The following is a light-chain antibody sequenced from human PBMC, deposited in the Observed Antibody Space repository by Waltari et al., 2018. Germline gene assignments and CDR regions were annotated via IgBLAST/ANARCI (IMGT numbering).Light chain of an antibody. CDR2: GAS. Sequence: DIQMSQSPSSLSASIGDRVIITCRASQSISTYLQWFQKHPGKAPKLLIYGASRLQSGVPSRFSGSGSGTDFTFTINSLQPEDFATYYCQQSHTFPITFGPGTTVEIK. J-gene: IGKJ3*01. CDR3: QQSHTFPIT. V-gene: IGKV1-39*01. CDR1: QSISTY.